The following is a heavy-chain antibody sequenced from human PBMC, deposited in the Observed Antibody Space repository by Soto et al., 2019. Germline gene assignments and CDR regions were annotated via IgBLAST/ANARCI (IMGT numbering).Heavy chain of an antibody. CDR1: GFIFSDYS. CDR3: ARGRPCKCASFSAGGDY. J-gene: IGHJ4*01. V-gene: IGHV3-21*02. D-gene: IGHD2-15*01. CDR2: ISSDDNYI. Sequence: EVQLVESGGGLVKPGGSLRLSCAASGFIFSDYSMNWMRQAPGKGLEWVASISSDDNYIYYRDSVEGRFTISRDNANNSWYRQITKLGAVDTAVYYCARGRPCKCASFSAGGDYCGHGTLVTVSS.